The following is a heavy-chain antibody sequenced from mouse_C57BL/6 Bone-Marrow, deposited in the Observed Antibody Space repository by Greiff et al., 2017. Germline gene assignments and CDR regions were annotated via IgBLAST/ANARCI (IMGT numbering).Heavy chain of an antibody. J-gene: IGHJ1*03. V-gene: IGHV1-81*01. CDR3: ARSDYYGSSYGYFDV. CDR2: IYPRSGNT. CDR1: GYTFTSYG. D-gene: IGHD1-1*01. Sequence: QVQLQQSGAELARPGASVKLSCKASGYTFTSYGISWVKQRTGQGLEWIGEIYPRSGNTYYNEKFKGKATLTADKSSSTAYMGLRSLTYEDSAVYFCARSDYYGSSYGYFDVWGTGTTVTVSS.